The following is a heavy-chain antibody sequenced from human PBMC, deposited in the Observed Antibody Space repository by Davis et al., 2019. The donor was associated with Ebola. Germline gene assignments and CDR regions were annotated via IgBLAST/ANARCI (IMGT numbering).Heavy chain of an antibody. D-gene: IGHD1-26*01. J-gene: IGHJ4*02. V-gene: IGHV3-64*01. CDR3: ARDMLSVGATSY. CDR1: GFTSSSYA. CDR2: ISSNGGST. Sequence: GGSLRLSCAASGFTSSSYAMHWVRQAPGKGLEYVSAISSNGGSTYYANSVKGRFTISRDNSKNTLYLQMGSLRAEDTAIYYCARDMLSVGATSYWGQGTLVTVSS.